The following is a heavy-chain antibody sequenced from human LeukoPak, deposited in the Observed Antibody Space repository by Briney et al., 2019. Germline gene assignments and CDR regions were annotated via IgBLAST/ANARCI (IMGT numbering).Heavy chain of an antibody. D-gene: IGHD4-17*01. CDR1: GYTFTDYY. CDR3: ARHLATVTPRFDY. V-gene: IGHV1-2*02. J-gene: IGHJ4*02. Sequence: GASVKVSCKASGYTFTDYYMHWVRQAPGQGLEWMGWINPNSGGTNYAQKFQGRVTMTRDTSISTAYMELSRLRSDDTAVYYCARHLATVTPRFDYWGQGTLVTVSS. CDR2: INPNSGGT.